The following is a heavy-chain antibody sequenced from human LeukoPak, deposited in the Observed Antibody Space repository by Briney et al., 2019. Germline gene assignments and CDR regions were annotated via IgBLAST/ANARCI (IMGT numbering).Heavy chain of an antibody. Sequence: GGSLRLSCAASGFTFGNYAMNWVRQAPGKGLEFVSGICGGGASTYYADSVKRRFTISRDNSKNTLYLQMNSLSADDTALSYCVKDRYYDNSAYRAFDPWGQGTLVTVSS. D-gene: IGHD3-22*01. CDR2: ICGGGAST. V-gene: IGHV3-23*01. J-gene: IGHJ5*02. CDR3: VKDRYYDNSAYRAFDP. CDR1: GFTFGNYA.